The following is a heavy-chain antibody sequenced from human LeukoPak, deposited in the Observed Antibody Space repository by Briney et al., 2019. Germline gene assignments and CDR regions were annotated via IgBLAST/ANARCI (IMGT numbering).Heavy chain of an antibody. J-gene: IGHJ4*02. V-gene: IGHV3-9*01. CDR2: ISWNRGSI. CDR3: AKEFSSYFDY. Sequence: GGSLRLSCAASGFTFDDYAMHWVRQAPGKGLEWVSGISWNRGSIGYADSVKGRFTISRDNAKNSLYLQMNSLRAEDTALYYCAKEFSSYFDYWGQGTLVTVSS. CDR1: GFTFDDYA.